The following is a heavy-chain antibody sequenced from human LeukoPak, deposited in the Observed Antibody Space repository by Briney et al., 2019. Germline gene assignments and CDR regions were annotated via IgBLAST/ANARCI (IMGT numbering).Heavy chain of an antibody. V-gene: IGHV3-23*01. CDR1: GFTFSSYA. J-gene: IGHJ4*02. CDR2: ISGSGVST. D-gene: IGHD4-23*01. Sequence: GGSLRLSCAASGFTFSSYAMSWVRQAPGKGREWVSAISGSGVSTYYADSLKGRFTLSRDNSKNTQYLQMNSLRAEDTAVYYCAKDVTYGGNLDFDYWGQGTLVTVSS. CDR3: AKDVTYGGNLDFDY.